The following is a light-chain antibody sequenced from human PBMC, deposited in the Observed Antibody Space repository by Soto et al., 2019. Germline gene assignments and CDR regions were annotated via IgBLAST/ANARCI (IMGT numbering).Light chain of an antibody. J-gene: IGLJ2*01. CDR1: SSDIGAYNY. V-gene: IGLV2-14*01. CDR2: DVN. CDR3: SSYTDNSTLSTLVL. Sequence: QSALTQPASVSGSPGQSITISCTGSSSDIGAYNYVSWYQQHPGKAPKLMIFDVNNRPSGVSYRFSGSKSDNPASLTISGLQSEDEADYYCSSYTDNSTLSTLVLFGGGTKVTVL.